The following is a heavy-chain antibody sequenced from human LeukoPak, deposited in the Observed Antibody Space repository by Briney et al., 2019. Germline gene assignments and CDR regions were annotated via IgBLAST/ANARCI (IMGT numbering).Heavy chain of an antibody. D-gene: IGHD6-6*01. CDR2: INHSGST. CDR3: ARHEYSSSYYYYYYYMDV. CDR1: GGSFSGYY. V-gene: IGHV4-34*01. Sequence: SETLSLTCAVYGGSFSGYYWSWIRQPPGKRLEWIGEINHSGSTNSNPSLKSRVTISVDTSKNQFSLKLSSVTAADTAVYYCARHEYSSSYYYYYYYMDVWGKGTTVTVSS. J-gene: IGHJ6*03.